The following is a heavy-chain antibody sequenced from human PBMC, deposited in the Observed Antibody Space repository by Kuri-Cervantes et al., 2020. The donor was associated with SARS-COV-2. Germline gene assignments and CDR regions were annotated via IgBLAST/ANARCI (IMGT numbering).Heavy chain of an antibody. CDR3: ARAGYSSGWYPPNWFDP. V-gene: IGHV3-11*04. D-gene: IGHD6-19*01. CDR1: GFTFSDYY. CDR2: ISSSGSTI. Sequence: GGSLKISCGASGFTFSDYYMSWIRQAPGKGLEWVSYISSSGSTIYYADSVKGRFTISRDNAKNSLYLQMNSLRAEDTAVYYCARAGYSSGWYPPNWFDPWGQGTLVTVSS. J-gene: IGHJ5*02.